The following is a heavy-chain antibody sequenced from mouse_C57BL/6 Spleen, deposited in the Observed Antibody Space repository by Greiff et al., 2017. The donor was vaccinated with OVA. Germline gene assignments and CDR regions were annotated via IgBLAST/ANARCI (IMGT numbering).Heavy chain of an antibody. V-gene: IGHV1-64*01. D-gene: IGHD2-4*01. CDR2: IHPNSGST. CDR1: GYTFTSYW. J-gene: IGHJ3*01. Sequence: QVQLQQPGAELVKPGASVKLSCKASGYTFTSYWMHWVKQRPGQGLEWIGMIHPNSGSTNYNEKFKSKATLTVDKSSSTAYMQLSSLTSEDSAVYYCAIYYDYDGAWFAYWGQGTLVTVSA. CDR3: AIYYDYDGAWFAY.